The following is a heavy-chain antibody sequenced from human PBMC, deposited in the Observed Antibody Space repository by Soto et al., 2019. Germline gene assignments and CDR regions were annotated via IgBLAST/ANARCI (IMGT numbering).Heavy chain of an antibody. J-gene: IGHJ6*02. CDR2: ISSNGGST. V-gene: IGHV3-64*01. D-gene: IGHD3-10*01. CDR1: GFTFSSYA. CDR3: ARNYYGSGSYVDYYYYYGMDV. Sequence: GGSLRLSCAASGFTFSSYAMHWVRQAPGKGLEYVSAISSNGGSTYYANSVKGRFTISRDNSKNTLYLQMGSLRAEDMAVYYCARNYYGSGSYVDYYYYYGMDVWGQGTTVTVSS.